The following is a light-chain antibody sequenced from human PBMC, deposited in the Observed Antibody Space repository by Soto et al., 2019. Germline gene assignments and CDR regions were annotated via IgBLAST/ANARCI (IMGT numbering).Light chain of an antibody. Sequence: QSALTQPASVSGSPGQSITISCTGTSSDIGTYNSVSWYQQHADKAPKLMIYDVTNRPSGVSDRFSGSKSGNTASLTISGLQAEDEADYYCTSYTTSSTLVFGGGTKVTVL. CDR3: TSYTTSSTLV. CDR1: SSDIGTYNS. CDR2: DVT. J-gene: IGLJ2*01. V-gene: IGLV2-14*01.